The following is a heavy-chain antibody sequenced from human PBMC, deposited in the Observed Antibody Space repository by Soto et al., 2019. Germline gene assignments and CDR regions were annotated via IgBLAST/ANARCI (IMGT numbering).Heavy chain of an antibody. CDR2: IYYSGST. CDR3: ARALEEYYYDSSGYLSFYFDY. V-gene: IGHV4-30-4*01. J-gene: IGHJ4*02. D-gene: IGHD3-22*01. Sequence: PSETLSLTCTVSGGSISSGDYYWSWIRQPPGKGLEWIGYIYYSGSTYYNPSLKIRVTISVVTSKNQFSLKLSSVTAADTAVYYCARALEEYYYDSSGYLSFYFDYWGQGTLVTVSS. CDR1: GGSISSGDYY.